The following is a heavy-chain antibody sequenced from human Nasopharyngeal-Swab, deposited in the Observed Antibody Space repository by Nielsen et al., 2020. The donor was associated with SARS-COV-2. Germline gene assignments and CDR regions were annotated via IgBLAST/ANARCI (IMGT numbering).Heavy chain of an antibody. V-gene: IGHV5-51*01. CDR2: IYPGYSDT. Sequence: GESLKISCTGSGYSFTSYWIGWVRQMPGKGLEWMGIIYPGYSDTRYSPSFQGQVTISAAKSISTAYLQWSSLKASDTAMYYCARRYYYERDDAFDIWGQGTMVTVSS. D-gene: IGHD3-22*01. CDR1: GYSFTSYW. CDR3: ARRYYYERDDAFDI. J-gene: IGHJ3*02.